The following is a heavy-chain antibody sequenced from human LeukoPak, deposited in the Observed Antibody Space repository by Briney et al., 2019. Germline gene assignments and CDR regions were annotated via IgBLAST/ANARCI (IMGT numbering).Heavy chain of an antibody. Sequence: GGSLRLSCAASGFTFSSYSMNWVRQAPGKGLEWVSSISSSSSYIYYADSVKGRFTISRDNAKNSLYLQMNSLRAEDTAVYYCAKDISGYNWNYGAFDYWGQGTLVTVSS. V-gene: IGHV3-21*01. CDR3: AKDISGYNWNYGAFDY. CDR2: ISSSSSYI. CDR1: GFTFSSYS. D-gene: IGHD1-7*01. J-gene: IGHJ4*02.